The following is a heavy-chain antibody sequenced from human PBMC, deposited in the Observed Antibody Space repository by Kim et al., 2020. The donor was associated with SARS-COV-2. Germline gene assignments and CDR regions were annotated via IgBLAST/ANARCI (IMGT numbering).Heavy chain of an antibody. V-gene: IGHV3-23*01. D-gene: IGHD2-2*01. Sequence: GGSLRLSCAASGFTFSSYAMSWVRQAPGKGLEWVSAISGSGGSTYYADSVKGRFTISRDNSKNTLYLQMNSLRAEDTAVYYCAKDPQQGSTVVPAATIGYWGQGTLVTVSS. CDR3: AKDPQQGSTVVPAATIGY. CDR2: ISGSGGST. J-gene: IGHJ4*02. CDR1: GFTFSSYA.